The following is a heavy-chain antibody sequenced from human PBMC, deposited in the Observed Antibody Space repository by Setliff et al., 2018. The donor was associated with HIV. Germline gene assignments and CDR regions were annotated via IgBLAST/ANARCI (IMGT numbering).Heavy chain of an antibody. CDR1: GYTFTTYG. J-gene: IGHJ4*02. D-gene: IGHD2-8*02. Sequence: VKVSCKASGYTFTTYGISWVRQAPGQGPEWMGWINTETGNPMYAQGFRGRLVFSLDSSVNTAYLQINSLKTEDTAMYYCARVGSYWSTFDYWGQGALVTSPQ. V-gene: IGHV7-4-1*02. CDR3: ARVGSYWSTFDY. CDR2: INTETGNP.